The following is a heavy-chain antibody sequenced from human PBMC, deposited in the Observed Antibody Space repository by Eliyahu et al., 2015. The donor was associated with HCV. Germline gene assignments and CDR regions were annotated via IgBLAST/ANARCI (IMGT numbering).Heavy chain of an antibody. D-gene: IGHD4-17*01. Sequence: QITLKESGPTLVXPTQTLTLTCTFSGFSLSTSGVGVGWIRQPPGKALEWLAXLFWDDDKRYRAPLKSRLXITKDTSKNQVVLTMTNMDPVDTATYYCAHRWGDYSLDYWGQGTLVTVSS. CDR2: LFWDDDK. CDR1: GFSLSTSGVG. J-gene: IGHJ4*02. V-gene: IGHV2-5*02. CDR3: AHRWGDYSLDY.